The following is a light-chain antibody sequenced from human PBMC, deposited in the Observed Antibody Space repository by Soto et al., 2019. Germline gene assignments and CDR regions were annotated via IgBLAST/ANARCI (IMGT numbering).Light chain of an antibody. CDR2: EVS. CDR1: SSDVGGYNY. CDR3: SSYAGSNNYV. J-gene: IGLJ1*01. Sequence: SALTQPPSASGSPGQSVTISCTGTSSDVGGYNYVSWYQQYPGKAPKVMIYEVSVRPSGVPDRFSGSKSGNTASLTVSGLQAEDEADYYCSSYAGSNNYVFGPGTKLTVL. V-gene: IGLV2-8*01.